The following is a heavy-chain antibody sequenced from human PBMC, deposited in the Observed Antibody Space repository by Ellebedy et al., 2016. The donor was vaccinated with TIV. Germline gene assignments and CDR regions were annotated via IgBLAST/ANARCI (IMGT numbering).Heavy chain of an antibody. CDR3: ASDRYSGYGPARWYFDL. CDR1: GGSFSGYY. Sequence: SQTLSLTXXVYGGSFSGYYWSWIRQPPGKGLEWIGEINHSGSTNYNPSLKSRVTISVDTSKNQFSLKLSSVTAADTAVYYCASDRYSGYGPARWYFDLWGRGTLVTVSS. CDR2: INHSGST. V-gene: IGHV4-34*01. J-gene: IGHJ2*01. D-gene: IGHD5-12*01.